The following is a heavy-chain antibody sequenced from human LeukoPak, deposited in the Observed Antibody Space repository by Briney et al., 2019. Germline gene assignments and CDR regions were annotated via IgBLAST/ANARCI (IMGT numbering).Heavy chain of an antibody. CDR2: ISYDGSNK. Sequence: PGRSLRLSCAASGFTFSSYAMHWVRQAPGKGLEWVAVISYDGSNKYYADSVKGRFTISRDNSKNTLYLQMNSLRAEDTAVYYCARGKRCSSTSCRSYYYMDVWGKGTTVTVSS. CDR1: GFTFSSYA. J-gene: IGHJ6*03. CDR3: ARGKRCSSTSCRSYYYMDV. V-gene: IGHV3-30-3*01. D-gene: IGHD2-2*01.